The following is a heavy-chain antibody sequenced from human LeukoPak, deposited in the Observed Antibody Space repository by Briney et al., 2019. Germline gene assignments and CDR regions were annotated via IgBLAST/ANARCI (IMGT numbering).Heavy chain of an antibody. V-gene: IGHV1-18*01. CDR1: GYTFTSYG. CDR3: ARDSFYDILTGYQGAFDT. CDR2: ISAYNGNT. D-gene: IGHD3-9*01. J-gene: IGHJ3*02. Sequence: ASVKVSCKASGYTFTSYGISWVRQAPGQGLEWMGWISAYNGNTNYAQKLQGRVTMTTDTSTSTAYMELRSLRSDDTAVYYCARDSFYDILTGYQGAFDTWGQGTMVTVSS.